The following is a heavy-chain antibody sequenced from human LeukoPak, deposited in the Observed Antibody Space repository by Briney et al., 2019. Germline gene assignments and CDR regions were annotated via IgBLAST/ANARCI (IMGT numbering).Heavy chain of an antibody. Sequence: PGGSLRLSCAASGFTLSDYYMSWIRQAPGKGLEWVSYISSSGSTIYYADSVKGRFTISRDNAKNSLYLQMNSLRAEDTAVYYCARDHIAAEEYYYYYMDVWGKGTTVTVSS. J-gene: IGHJ6*03. CDR2: ISSSGSTI. D-gene: IGHD6-13*01. CDR1: GFTLSDYY. V-gene: IGHV3-11*01. CDR3: ARDHIAAEEYYYYYMDV.